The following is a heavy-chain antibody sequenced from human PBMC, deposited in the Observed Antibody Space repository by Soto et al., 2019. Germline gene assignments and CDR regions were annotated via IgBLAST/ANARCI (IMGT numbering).Heavy chain of an antibody. J-gene: IGHJ4*02. Sequence: PGESLKISCRGSGYSFSRYWIAWVRQMPGKGLEWMGMIYPYDSDTRYSPSFQGQVTISADKSISTAYLQWSSLKASDTAMYYCARVGWRYSSSSGSYFDYWGQGTLVTVSS. V-gene: IGHV5-51*01. CDR2: IYPYDSDT. CDR1: GYSFSRYW. D-gene: IGHD6-6*01. CDR3: ARVGWRYSSSSGSYFDY.